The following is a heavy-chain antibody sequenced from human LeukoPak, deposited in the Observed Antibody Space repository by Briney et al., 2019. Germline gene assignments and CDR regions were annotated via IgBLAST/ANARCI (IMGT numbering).Heavy chain of an antibody. CDR2: FYLSQHT. V-gene: IGHV4-59*01. CDR3: TRDGSARSLAT. Sequence: SETLSLTCSVSGVSITSDYWFWIRQPPGKGLEWLGCFYLSQHTYYNPSLKSRVTISVDRSKSQFSLRLTSVTTADTAVYYCTRDGSARSLATWGQGALVTVSS. J-gene: IGHJ5*02. D-gene: IGHD6-6*01. CDR1: GVSITSDY.